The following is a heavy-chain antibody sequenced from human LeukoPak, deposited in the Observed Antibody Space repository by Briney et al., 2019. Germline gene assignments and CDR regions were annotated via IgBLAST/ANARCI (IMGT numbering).Heavy chain of an antibody. V-gene: IGHV1-8*01. CDR1: GYTFTTYD. CDR3: ARGRSSWYGANNWFDP. CDR2: MNPSSGNT. Sequence: AAVKVSCKASGYTFTTYDINWVRQATGQGLEWMGWMNPSSGNTGYAQKVQGRVTMTRDTSISTAYMELSSLRSEDTAVYYCARGRSSWYGANNWFDPWGQGTLVTVSS. J-gene: IGHJ5*02. D-gene: IGHD6-13*01.